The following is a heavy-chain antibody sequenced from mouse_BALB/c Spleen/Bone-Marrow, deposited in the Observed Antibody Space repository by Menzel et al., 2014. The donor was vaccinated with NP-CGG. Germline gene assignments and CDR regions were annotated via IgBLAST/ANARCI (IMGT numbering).Heavy chain of an antibody. J-gene: IGHJ3*01. CDR3: ARGGSANWEGFAY. V-gene: IGHV1S56*01. CDR1: GYTFTSYY. CDR2: IYPGNVDT. Sequence: VKVVESGPELVKPGASVRISCKASGYTFTSYYIHWVKQRPGQGLEWIGWIYPGNVDTKYNEKFKGKATLTADKSSSTAYMQLSSLTSEDSAVYFCARGGSANWEGFAYWGQGTLVTVSA. D-gene: IGHD4-1*01.